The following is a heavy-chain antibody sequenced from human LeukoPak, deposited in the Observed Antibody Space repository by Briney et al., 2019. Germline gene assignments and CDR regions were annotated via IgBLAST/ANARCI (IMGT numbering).Heavy chain of an antibody. V-gene: IGHV1-18*01. CDR1: GYTFTSYG. CDR3: ARVGGHNWNPYAFGI. D-gene: IGHD1-20*01. Sequence: ASVKVSCKASGYTFTSYGISWMRQAPGQGLEWMGWISAYNGNTNYAQKLQGRVTMTTDTSTSTAYMELRSLRSDDTAVYYCARVGGHNWNPYAFGIWGQGTMVTVSS. J-gene: IGHJ3*02. CDR2: ISAYNGNT.